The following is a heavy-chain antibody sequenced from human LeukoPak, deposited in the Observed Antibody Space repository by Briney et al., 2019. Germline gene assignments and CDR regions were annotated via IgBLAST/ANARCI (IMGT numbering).Heavy chain of an antibody. CDR1: GYTFTNHG. CDR2: ISTYRGHT. CDR3: ARMGGWEQSDYEGNPDY. Sequence: ASVKVSCKTSGYTFTNHGITWVRQSPGQGLEWMGWISTYRGHTNYAQNLQGRVTITTDTSTSTAYMELERLTSDDTAVYYCARMGGWEQSDYEGNPDYWGQGTLVTVSS. J-gene: IGHJ4*02. D-gene: IGHD4-17*01. V-gene: IGHV1-18*01.